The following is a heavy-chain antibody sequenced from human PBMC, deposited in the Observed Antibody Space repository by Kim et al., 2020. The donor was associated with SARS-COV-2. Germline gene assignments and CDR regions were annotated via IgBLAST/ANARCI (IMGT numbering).Heavy chain of an antibody. CDR3: ARSGRDDILT. CDR2: IYYSGST. Sequence: SETLSLTCTVSGGSISSSSYYWGWIRQPPGKGLEWIGSIYYSGSTYYNPSLKSRVTISVDTSKNQFSLKLSSVTAADTAVYYCARSGRDDILTWGQGTLVTVSS. CDR1: GGSISSSSYY. V-gene: IGHV4-39*01. J-gene: IGHJ5*02. D-gene: IGHD3-9*01.